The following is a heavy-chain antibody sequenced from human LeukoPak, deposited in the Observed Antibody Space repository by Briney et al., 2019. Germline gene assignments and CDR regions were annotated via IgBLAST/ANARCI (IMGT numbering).Heavy chain of an antibody. CDR2: VYYSAST. CDR3: AEGVITTVATVDY. J-gene: IGHJ4*02. D-gene: IGHD4-17*01. Sequence: PSETLSLTCTVSGGSISGYYWSWIRQPPGKGLEWIGYVYYSASTNYNPSLKSRVTISVDTSKKQFSLRLSSVTAADTAVYFCAEGVITTVATVDYWGQGTLVTVSS. CDR1: GGSISGYY. V-gene: IGHV4-59*01.